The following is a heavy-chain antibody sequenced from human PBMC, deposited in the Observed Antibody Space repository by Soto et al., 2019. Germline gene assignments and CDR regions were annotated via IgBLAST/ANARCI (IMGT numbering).Heavy chain of an antibody. D-gene: IGHD2-15*01. V-gene: IGHV3-48*01. CDR3: ARVNCSGGSCYFWAFDY. CDR1: GFTFSSYS. CDR2: ISSSSSTI. Sequence: EVQLVESGGGLVQPGGSLRLSCAASGFTFSSYSMNWVRQAPGKGLEWVSYISSSSSTIYYADSVKGRFTISRDNAKNSLYLQMNSLRAEDTAVYYCARVNCSGGSCYFWAFDYWGQGTLVTVSS. J-gene: IGHJ4*02.